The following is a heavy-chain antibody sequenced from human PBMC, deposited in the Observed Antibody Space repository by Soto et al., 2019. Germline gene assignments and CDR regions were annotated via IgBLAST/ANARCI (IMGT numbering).Heavy chain of an antibody. CDR3: ATVFRSSNFTY. Sequence: QVELVESGGGLVKPGGSLRLSCAASGLSFSDYYMSWIRQAPGKGLEWIAYITSSSSTIYYADSVKGRFTISRNDAKKSLYLQLDSLRAEDTAVYYCATVFRSSNFTYWGQGTLVTVSS. CDR2: ITSSSSTI. J-gene: IGHJ4*02. D-gene: IGHD3-10*02. CDR1: GLSFSDYY. V-gene: IGHV3-11*01.